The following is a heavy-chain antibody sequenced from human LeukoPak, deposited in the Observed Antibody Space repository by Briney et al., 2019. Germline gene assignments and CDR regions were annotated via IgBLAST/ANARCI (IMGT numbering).Heavy chain of an antibody. CDR3: ATGGEPGDNTHDYYYYMDV. CDR2: VDPEDGET. J-gene: IGHJ6*03. CDR1: GFKFIDYY. Sequence: ASVKVSCXVSGFKFIDYYMHWVQLAPGKGLEWMGLVDPEDGETRFAEKFQVRVTITADTSTDTAYMELSSLRSEDTAVYYCATGGEPGDNTHDYYYYMDVWGKGTSVTVSS. V-gene: IGHV1-69-2*01. D-gene: IGHD1-26*01.